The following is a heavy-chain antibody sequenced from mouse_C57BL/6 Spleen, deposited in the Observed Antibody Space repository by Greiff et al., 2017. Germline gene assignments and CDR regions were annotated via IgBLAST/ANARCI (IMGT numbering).Heavy chain of an antibody. D-gene: IGHD4-1*01. CDR2: IYPGDGDT. CDR3: ARSNWDKDYFDY. CDR1: GYAFSSSW. V-gene: IGHV1-82*01. J-gene: IGHJ2*01. Sequence: QVHVKQSGPELVKPGASVKISCKASGYAFSSSWMNWVKQRPGQGLEWIGRIYPGDGDTNYNGKFKGKATLTADKSSSTAYMQLSSLTSEDSAVYFCARSNWDKDYFDYWGQGTTLTVSS.